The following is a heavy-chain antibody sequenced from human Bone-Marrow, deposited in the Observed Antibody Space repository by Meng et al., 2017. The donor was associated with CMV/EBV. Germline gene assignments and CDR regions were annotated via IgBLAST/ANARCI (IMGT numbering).Heavy chain of an antibody. CDR2: IYYSGTT. J-gene: IGHJ5*02. Sequence: SETLSLTCTVSEDSLNYYYWSWLRQPPGRGLEWIGYIYYSGTTKYNPSLKSRVTISVDTSKNQFSLKLSSVTAADTAVYYCARGLKSGYDSYNWFDPWGQGTLVTVSS. CDR1: EDSLNYYY. CDR3: ARGLKSGYDSYNWFDP. D-gene: IGHD5-12*01. V-gene: IGHV4-59*08.